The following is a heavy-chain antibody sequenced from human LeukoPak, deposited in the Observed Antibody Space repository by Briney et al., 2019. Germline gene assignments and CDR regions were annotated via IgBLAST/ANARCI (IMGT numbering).Heavy chain of an antibody. Sequence: SETLSLTCAVYGGSFSDYYWSWIRQPPGKGLERIGEINHSGSTNYNPSLKSRVTISVYTSKNQFSLKLSSVTAADTAVYYCARSDFWSGYSLDYWGQGTLVTVSS. V-gene: IGHV4-34*01. D-gene: IGHD3-3*01. CDR2: INHSGST. J-gene: IGHJ4*02. CDR1: GGSFSDYY. CDR3: ARSDFWSGYSLDY.